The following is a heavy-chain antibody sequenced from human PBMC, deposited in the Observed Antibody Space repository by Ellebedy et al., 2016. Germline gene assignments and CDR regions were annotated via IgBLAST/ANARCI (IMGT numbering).Heavy chain of an antibody. D-gene: IGHD3-22*01. J-gene: IGHJ4*02. V-gene: IGHV4-59*12. Sequence: SETLSLXXTVSGGSISSYYWSWIRQPPGKGLEWIGYIYYSGSTNYNPSLKSRVTISVDTSKNQFSLKLSSVTAADTAVYYCARVPHDPYLYDSSGYWLDYWGQGTLVTVSS. CDR1: GGSISSYY. CDR3: ARVPHDPYLYDSSGYWLDY. CDR2: IYYSGST.